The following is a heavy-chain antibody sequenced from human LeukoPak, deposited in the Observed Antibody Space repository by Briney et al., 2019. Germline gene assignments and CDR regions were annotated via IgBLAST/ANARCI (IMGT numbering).Heavy chain of an antibody. J-gene: IGHJ4*02. CDR3: ARRGRRITFGGVIVPPFDY. CDR2: IYYSGST. V-gene: IGHV4-39*07. D-gene: IGHD3-16*02. Sequence: SETLSLTCTVSGGSISSSRYYWGWIRQPPGKGLEWIGSIYYSGSTYYNPSLKSRVTISVDTSKNQFSLKLSSVTAADTAVYYCARRGRRITFGGVIVPPFDYWGQGTLVTVSS. CDR1: GGSISSSRYY.